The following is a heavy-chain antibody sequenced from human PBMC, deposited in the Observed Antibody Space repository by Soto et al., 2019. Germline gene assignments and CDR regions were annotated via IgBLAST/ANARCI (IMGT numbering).Heavy chain of an antibody. V-gene: IGHV3-30*18. Sequence: PGGSLRLSCAASGFTFSSYGMHWVRQAPGKGLEWVAVISYDGSNKYYADSVKGRFTISRDNSKNTLYLQMNSLRAEDTAVYYCAKDFIAARPYYYGMDVWGQGTTVTVS. CDR1: GFTFSSYG. CDR2: ISYDGSNK. D-gene: IGHD6-6*01. CDR3: AKDFIAARPYYYGMDV. J-gene: IGHJ6*02.